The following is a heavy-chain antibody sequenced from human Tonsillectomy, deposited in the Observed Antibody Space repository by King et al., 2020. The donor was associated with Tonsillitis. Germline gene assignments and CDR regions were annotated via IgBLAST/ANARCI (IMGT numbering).Heavy chain of an antibody. V-gene: IGHV3-21*01. CDR3: ARGTTVVRGAPDC. D-gene: IGHD3-10*01. CDR1: GFTFSSYS. J-gene: IGHJ4*02. Sequence: QLVQSGGGLVKPGGSLRLSCAASGFTFSSYSMNWVRQAPGKGLEWVSSISTSSNYIYYADSVKGRFTISRDNAKNSLYLQMNSLRAEDTAVYYCARGTTVVRGAPDCWGQGTLVTVSS. CDR2: ISTSSNYI.